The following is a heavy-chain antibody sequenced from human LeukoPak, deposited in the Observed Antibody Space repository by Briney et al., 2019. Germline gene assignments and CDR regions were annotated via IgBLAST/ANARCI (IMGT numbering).Heavy chain of an antibody. V-gene: IGHV1-46*01. CDR2: INPSGGST. CDR1: GYTFINYY. J-gene: IGHJ4*02. CDR3: ARDGSIAVAGPHY. D-gene: IGHD6-19*01. Sequence: ASVKVSCKASGYTFINYYVHWVRQAPGQGLEWMGIINPSGGSTSYAQKFQGRVAMTRDTSTSTVYMELSSLRSEDMAVYYCARDGSIAVAGPHYWGQGTLVTVSS.